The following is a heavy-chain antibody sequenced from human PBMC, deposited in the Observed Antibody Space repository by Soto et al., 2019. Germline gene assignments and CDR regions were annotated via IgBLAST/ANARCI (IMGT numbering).Heavy chain of an antibody. Sequence: TGGSLRLSCAASGFTCSDVYMSWIRQAPGKGLEWVSYISGRCVTIYYADSGKGRLTISRDNAKNSLYLHMNSLRAEDTAIYYCARERVIVATNYYYYGMDVWGQGTTVTVSS. CDR1: GFTCSDVY. D-gene: IGHD2-15*01. CDR2: ISGRCVTI. CDR3: ARERVIVATNYYYYGMDV. J-gene: IGHJ6*02. V-gene: IGHV3-11*01.